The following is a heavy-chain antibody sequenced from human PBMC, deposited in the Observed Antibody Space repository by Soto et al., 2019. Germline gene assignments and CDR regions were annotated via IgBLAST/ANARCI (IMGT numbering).Heavy chain of an antibody. J-gene: IGHJ6*02. CDR1: EFALTRSA. V-gene: IGHV1-58*01. CDR3: AATIIAAVGTDHYYGMDV. CDR2: IVVGSGDT. D-gene: IGHD6-13*01. Sequence: SVKVSCQASEFALTRSAVQWVRQACGQRLEWIRWIVVGSGDTNFARTFEERVTITRDMSTSIAYIELSSLRSEDTAVYYCAATIIAAVGTDHYYGMDVWGQGTTVTVSS.